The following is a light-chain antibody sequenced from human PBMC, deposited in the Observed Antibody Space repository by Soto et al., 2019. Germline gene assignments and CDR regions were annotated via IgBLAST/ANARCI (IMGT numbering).Light chain of an antibody. CDR1: TSDVGAYNY. V-gene: IGLV2-14*03. J-gene: IGLJ3*02. CDR3: SSFTSTSARV. CDR2: DVS. Sequence: QSVLTQPASVSGSPGQSITISCTGTTSDVGAYNYVSWYQQHPGQAPKLMIYDVSNRPSGVSDRFSGSKSGITASLTISGLQAEDEAYYYCSSFTSTSARVFGGGTKLTVL.